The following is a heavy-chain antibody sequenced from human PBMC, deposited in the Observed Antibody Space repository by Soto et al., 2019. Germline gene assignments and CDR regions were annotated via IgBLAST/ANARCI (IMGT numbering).Heavy chain of an antibody. CDR1: GGSFSGYY. CDR2: INHSGST. V-gene: IGHV4-34*01. CDR3: ARGRPIFGVVITPRYYYGMDV. J-gene: IGHJ6*02. D-gene: IGHD3-3*01. Sequence: SETLSLTCAVYGGSFSGYYWSWIRQPPGKGLEWIGEINHSGSTNYNPSLKSRVTISVDTSKNQFSLKLGSVTAADTAVYYCARGRPIFGVVITPRYYYGMDVWGQGTTVTVSS.